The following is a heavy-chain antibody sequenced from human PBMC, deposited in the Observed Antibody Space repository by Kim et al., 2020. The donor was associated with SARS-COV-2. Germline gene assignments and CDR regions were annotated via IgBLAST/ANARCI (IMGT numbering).Heavy chain of an antibody. V-gene: IGHV3-7*01. J-gene: IGHJ4*02. CDR1: GFTFSNYW. CDR2: INQDGSVR. D-gene: IGHD6-6*01. Sequence: GGSLRLSCATSGFTFSNYWMTWVRQAPGKGLEWVANINQDGSVRYYADSMRGRFTISRDNAKNSVYLQINSLRVEDTAVFYCTRIGYSSSSIDYWGQGTL. CDR3: TRIGYSSSSIDY.